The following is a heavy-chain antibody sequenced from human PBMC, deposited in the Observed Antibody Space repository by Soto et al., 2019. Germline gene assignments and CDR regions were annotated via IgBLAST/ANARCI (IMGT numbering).Heavy chain of an antibody. D-gene: IGHD1-7*01. CDR3: AKDMAMNYVVLDPDAFDI. CDR2: ISWNSGSI. Sequence: GGSLRLSCAASGFTFDDYAMHWFRQAPGKGLEWVSGISWNSGSIGYADSVKGRFTISRDNAKNSLYLQMNSLRAEDTALYYCAKDMAMNYVVLDPDAFDIWGQGTWVTVSS. J-gene: IGHJ3*02. V-gene: IGHV3-9*01. CDR1: GFTFDDYA.